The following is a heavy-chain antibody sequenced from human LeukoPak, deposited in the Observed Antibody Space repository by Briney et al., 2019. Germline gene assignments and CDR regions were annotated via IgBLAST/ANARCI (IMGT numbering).Heavy chain of an antibody. D-gene: IGHD3-22*01. CDR3: ARVSDSSGYWHTFDY. CDR1: GYTFTGYY. J-gene: IGHJ4*02. Sequence: ASVKVSCKASGYTFTGYYMHWVRQAPGQGLEWMGWINPNSGGTNYAQKFQGRVTMTRDTSISTAYMELNRLRSDDTAVYYCARVSDSSGYWHTFDYWGQGTLVTVSS. V-gene: IGHV1-2*02. CDR2: INPNSGGT.